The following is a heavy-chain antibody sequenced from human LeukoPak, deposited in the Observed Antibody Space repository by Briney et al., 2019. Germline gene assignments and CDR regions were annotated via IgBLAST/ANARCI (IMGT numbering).Heavy chain of an antibody. D-gene: IGHD5-12*01. CDR3: ASPVGGYDWVYFDY. J-gene: IGHJ4*02. CDR2: INPNSGGT. CDR1: GYTFTGYY. Sequence: ASVKVSCKASGYTFTGYYMHWVRQAPGQGLEWMGWINPNSGGTNYAQKFQGRVTMTRDTSISTAYMELSRLRSDDTAVYYCASPVGGYDWVYFDYWGQGTLVTVSS. V-gene: IGHV1-2*02.